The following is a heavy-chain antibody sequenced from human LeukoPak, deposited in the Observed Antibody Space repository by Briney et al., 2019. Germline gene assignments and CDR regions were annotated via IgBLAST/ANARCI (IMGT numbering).Heavy chain of an antibody. CDR3: ARSRWSTEDFGY. CDR1: GGSMSSYY. CDR2: IYSSGST. Sequence: SETLSLACTVSGGSMSSYYWNWIRQPPGKGLEWIGYIYSSGSTKYNPSLKSRVTISVDASKNLFSLKLNSVTAADTAIYYCARSRWSTEDFGYWGQGTLVTVSS. J-gene: IGHJ4*02. V-gene: IGHV4-59*01. D-gene: IGHD2-15*01.